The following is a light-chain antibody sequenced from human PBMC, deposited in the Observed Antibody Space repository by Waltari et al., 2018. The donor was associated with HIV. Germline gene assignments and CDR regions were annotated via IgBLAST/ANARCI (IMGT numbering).Light chain of an antibody. V-gene: IGLV1-44*01. CDR2: TNI. Sequence: QSVLTQPPSASGTPGQRVNISCSGGSSNIGSNPVNWYRQFPGEAPKLLIYTNIQRTAGAPDRFSGSKSGTSASLAISGLQSEDGADCDCAVWDDSLRSVLFGGGTRLTVL. CDR1: SSNIGSNP. CDR3: AVWDDSLRSVL. J-gene: IGLJ3*02.